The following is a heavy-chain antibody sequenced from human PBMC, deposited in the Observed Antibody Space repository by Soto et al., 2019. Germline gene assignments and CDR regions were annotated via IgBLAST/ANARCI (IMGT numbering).Heavy chain of an antibody. Sequence: EVQLVESGGGLVQPGGSLRLSCAASGFTFSSYAMHWVRQAPGKGLEYVSAISSNGGSTYYANSVKGRFTISRDNYKNTLYLQMGSLRAEDMAVYYCARLNPIAAAFDYWGQGTLVTVSS. CDR2: ISSNGGST. CDR3: ARLNPIAAAFDY. CDR1: GFTFSSYA. D-gene: IGHD6-13*01. V-gene: IGHV3-64*01. J-gene: IGHJ4*02.